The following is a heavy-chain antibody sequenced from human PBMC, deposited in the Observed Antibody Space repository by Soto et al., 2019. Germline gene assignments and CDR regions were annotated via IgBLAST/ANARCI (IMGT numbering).Heavy chain of an antibody. J-gene: IGHJ3*02. CDR1: GFTFSSYA. CDR3: ARYSQFDAFDI. D-gene: IGHD2-21*01. CDR2: ISYDGSNK. V-gene: IGHV3-30-3*01. Sequence: QVQLVESGGGVVQPGRSLRLSCAASGFTFSSYAMHWVRQAPGKGLEWVAVISYDGSNKYYADSVKGRFTISRDNSKNTLYLQMNSLRAEDTAVYYCARYSQFDAFDIWGQGTMVTVSS.